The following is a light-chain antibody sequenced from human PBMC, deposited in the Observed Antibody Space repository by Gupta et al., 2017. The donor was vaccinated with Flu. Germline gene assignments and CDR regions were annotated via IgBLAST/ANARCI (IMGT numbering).Light chain of an antibody. J-gene: IGLJ3*02. V-gene: IGLV1-51*02. CDR1: SSNIGNNY. CDR2: END. Sequence: VTISCSGSSSNIGNNYVSWYQQFPGTAPKLLIYENDRRPSGFPDRFSGSKSGTSANLDITGLQTGDEADYYCGTWDSSLSTVVFGGGTKLTVL. CDR3: GTWDSSLSTVV.